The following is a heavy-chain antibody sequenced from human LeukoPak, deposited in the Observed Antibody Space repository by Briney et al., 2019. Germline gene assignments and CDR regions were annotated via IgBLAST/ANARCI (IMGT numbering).Heavy chain of an antibody. V-gene: IGHV3-74*01. CDR3: ARDSWGLSSFFPFFDY. J-gene: IGHJ4*02. CDR1: GFTFRSYW. Sequence: GGSLRLSCAASGFTFRSYWMHWVRQAPGKGLEWVSRIKSDGSDTSYADSVKGRFTISRDNAKNSLYLQMNSLRAEDTAVYFCARDSWGLSSFFPFFDYWGQGTLVTVSS. CDR2: IKSDGSDT. D-gene: IGHD3-16*01.